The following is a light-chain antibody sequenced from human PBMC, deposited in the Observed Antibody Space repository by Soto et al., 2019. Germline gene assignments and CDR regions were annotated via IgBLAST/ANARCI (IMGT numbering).Light chain of an antibody. CDR1: SSDVGGYNY. V-gene: IGLV2-8*01. Sequence: QSVLTQPPSASGSPGQSVTISCTGTSSDVGGYNYVSWYQQHPGKAPKLMIFDVNKRPSGVPDRFSGSKSGNTASLTVSGLQAEDEADYYCSSYAASTHWLFGGGTKVTVL. CDR2: DVN. J-gene: IGLJ3*02. CDR3: SSYAASTHWL.